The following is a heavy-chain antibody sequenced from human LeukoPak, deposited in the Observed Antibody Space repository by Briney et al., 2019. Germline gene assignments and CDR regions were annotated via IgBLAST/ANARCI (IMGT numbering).Heavy chain of an antibody. Sequence: ASVKVSCKASGYTFTGNYMHWVRQAPGQGLEWMGWINPNSGGTNYAQRFQGRVTMTRDTSISTAYMELSRLRSDDTAVYYCARDLKWEPRANAFDIWGQGTMVTVSS. CDR2: INPNSGGT. CDR1: GYTFTGNY. D-gene: IGHD1-26*01. J-gene: IGHJ3*02. CDR3: ARDLKWEPRANAFDI. V-gene: IGHV1-2*02.